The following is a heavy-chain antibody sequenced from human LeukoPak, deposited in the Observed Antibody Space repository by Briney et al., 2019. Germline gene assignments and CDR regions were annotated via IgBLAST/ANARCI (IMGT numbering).Heavy chain of an antibody. D-gene: IGHD3-10*01. CDR2: TYYRSKWYN. Sequence: SQTLSLTCAISGVSVSSNSAAWNWIRQSPSRGLEWLGSTYYRSKWYNDYAVSVKSRITINPDTSKNQFSLQLNSVTPEDTAVYYCARGLSGSNSPYYYYGIDVWGRGTTVTVSS. J-gene: IGHJ6*02. CDR1: GVSVSSNSAA. CDR3: ARGLSGSNSPYYYYGIDV. V-gene: IGHV6-1*01.